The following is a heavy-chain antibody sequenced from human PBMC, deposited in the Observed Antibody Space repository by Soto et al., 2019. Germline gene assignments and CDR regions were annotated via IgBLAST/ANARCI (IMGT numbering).Heavy chain of an antibody. J-gene: IGHJ4*02. CDR2: ISSNGGST. Sequence: GGSLRLSCSASGFTFSSYAMHWVRQAPGKGLEYVSAISSNGGSTYYADSVKGRFTISRDNSKNTLYLQMSSLRAEDTAVYYCVKEGGYCSSTSCYSSGYYTDFDYWGQGTLVTV. CDR1: GFTFSSYA. CDR3: VKEGGYCSSTSCYSSGYYTDFDY. V-gene: IGHV3-64D*06. D-gene: IGHD2-2*02.